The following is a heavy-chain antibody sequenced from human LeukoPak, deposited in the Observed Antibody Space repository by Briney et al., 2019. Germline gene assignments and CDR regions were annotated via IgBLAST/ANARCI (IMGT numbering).Heavy chain of an antibody. D-gene: IGHD6-13*01. V-gene: IGHV3-9*01. J-gene: IGHJ4*02. CDR3: ARSGCSSSWYYFDY. CDR2: ISWNSGSI. CDR1: GLTFDDYA. Sequence: GRSLRLSCAASGLTFDDYAMHWVRQAPGKGLEWVSGISWNSGSIGYADSVKGRFTISRDNSKNTLYLQMNSLRAEDTAVYYCARSGCSSSWYYFDYWGQGTLVTVSS.